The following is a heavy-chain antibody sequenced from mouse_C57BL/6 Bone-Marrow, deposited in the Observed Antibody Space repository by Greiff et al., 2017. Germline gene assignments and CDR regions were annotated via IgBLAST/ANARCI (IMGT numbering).Heavy chain of an antibody. CDR1: GFSLTSYG. J-gene: IGHJ3*01. CDR3: AGRSGSSGYWFAY. CDR2: IWSGGST. V-gene: IGHV2-2*01. Sequence: QVQLKESGPGLVQPSQSLSITCTVSGFSLTSYGVHWVRQSPGKGLEWLGVIWSGGSTDYNAAFISRLSISKDNSKSQVFFKMNSLQADDTSIYYCAGRSGSSGYWFAYWGQGTLVTVSA. D-gene: IGHD3-2*02.